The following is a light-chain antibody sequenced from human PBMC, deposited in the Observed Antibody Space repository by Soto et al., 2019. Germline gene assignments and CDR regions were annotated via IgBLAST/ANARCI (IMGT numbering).Light chain of an antibody. V-gene: IGKV3-20*01. CDR1: QSISSSY. J-gene: IGKJ2*01. CDR2: GAS. CDR3: QQRKT. Sequence: EIVLTQSPGTLSLSPGERATLSCRPSQSISSSYLAWYQQRPGQAPRLLIYGASSRTTGTPDRFCGSGSGTALTLTNSRLEPEDFAVYYCQQRKTFGPGTNREIK.